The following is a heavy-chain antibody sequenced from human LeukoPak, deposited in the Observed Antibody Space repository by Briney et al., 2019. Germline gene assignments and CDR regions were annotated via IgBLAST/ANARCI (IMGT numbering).Heavy chain of an antibody. Sequence: SETLSLTCAVYGGSFSGYYWSWIRQPPGKGLEWIGEINHSGSTNYNPSLKSRVTISVDTSKNQFSLKLSSVTAADTAVYYCARDLGSGWYLFGYGMDVWGQGTTVTVSS. CDR3: ARDLGSGWYLFGYGMDV. V-gene: IGHV4-34*01. J-gene: IGHJ6*02. D-gene: IGHD6-19*01. CDR1: GGSFSGYY. CDR2: INHSGST.